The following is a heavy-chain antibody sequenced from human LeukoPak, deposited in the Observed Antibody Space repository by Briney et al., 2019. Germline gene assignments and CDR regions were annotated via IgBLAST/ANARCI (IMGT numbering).Heavy chain of an antibody. Sequence: ASVKVSCKASGYTFTYRYLHWVRQAPGQALEWMGWITPFNGNTNYAQKFQDRVTITRDKSMSTAYMELSSLRSEDTAMYYCANKGETFGVFDIWGQGTMVTVSS. CDR1: GYTFTYRY. J-gene: IGHJ3*02. CDR2: ITPFNGNT. CDR3: ANKGETFGVFDI. D-gene: IGHD2/OR15-2a*01. V-gene: IGHV1-45*02.